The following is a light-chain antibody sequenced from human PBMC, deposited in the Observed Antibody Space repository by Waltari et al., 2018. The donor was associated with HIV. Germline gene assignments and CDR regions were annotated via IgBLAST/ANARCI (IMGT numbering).Light chain of an antibody. CDR1: NSDVGNYNL. Sequence: QSALTQPAPVSASPGQSPTISCTGTNSDVGNYNLVSWYRQHPDNAPILLICGVTRRPVGVSDRFSGSKSGDTASLTIFGLEAEDEADYYCCSYAGSDTLVFGGGTKLTVL. V-gene: IGLV2-23*02. J-gene: IGLJ3*02. CDR3: CSYAGSDTLV. CDR2: GVT.